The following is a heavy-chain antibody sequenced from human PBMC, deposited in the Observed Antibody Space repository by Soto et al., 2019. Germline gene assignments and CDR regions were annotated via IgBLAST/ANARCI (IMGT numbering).Heavy chain of an antibody. V-gene: IGHV3-23*01. D-gene: IGHD3-3*01. Sequence: LRLSCAASGFTFSSYAMIWVRQAPGKGLEWVSAISGSGGSTYYADSVKGRFTISRDNSKNTLYLQMNSLRAEDTAVYYCAKDADFWSGYQNYWGQGTLVTVSS. CDR2: ISGSGGST. CDR1: GFTFSSYA. CDR3: AKDADFWSGYQNY. J-gene: IGHJ4*02.